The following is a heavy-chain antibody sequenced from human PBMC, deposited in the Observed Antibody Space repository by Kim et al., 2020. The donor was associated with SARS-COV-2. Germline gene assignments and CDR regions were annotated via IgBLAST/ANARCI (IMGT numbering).Heavy chain of an antibody. D-gene: IGHD3-3*01. V-gene: IGHV3-30*18. J-gene: IGHJ6*02. CDR1: GFTFSSYG. CDR2: ISYDGSNK. CDR3: AKDLGGRLLYSYYYYYGMDV. Sequence: GGSLRLSCAASGFTFSSYGMHWVRQAPGKGLEWVAVISYDGSNKYYADSVKGRFTISRDNSKNTLYLQMNSLRAEDTAVYYCAKDLGGRLLYSYYYYYGMDVWGQGTTVTVSS.